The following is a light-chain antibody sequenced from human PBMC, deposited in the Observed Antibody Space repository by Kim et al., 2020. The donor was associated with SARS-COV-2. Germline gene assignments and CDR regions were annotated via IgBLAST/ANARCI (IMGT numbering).Light chain of an antibody. J-gene: IGKJ4*01. V-gene: IGKV3-11*01. CDR2: DAS. CDR3: QQRSNWPLT. Sequence: LSPGERATLSCRAGQSVDTFLAWYQQKPGQAPRLLIYDASNRATGVPARFSGSGSGTDFTLTISSLEPEDVAVYFCQQRSNWPLTFGGGTKVDIK. CDR1: QSVDTF.